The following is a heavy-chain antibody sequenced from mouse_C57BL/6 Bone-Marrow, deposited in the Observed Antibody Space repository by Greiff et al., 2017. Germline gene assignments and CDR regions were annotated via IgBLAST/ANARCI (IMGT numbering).Heavy chain of an antibody. CDR1: GYTFTSYG. J-gene: IGHJ1*03. CDR2: IYTGNGYT. CDR3: AIPNVISSSYWWYFDV. Sequence: EVQLQQSGAELVRPGSSVKMSCKTSGYTFTSYGINWVKQRPGQGLEWIGYIYTGNGYTEYHEKFQGKATLTSDPSSSTAYMQLSSLTSGDSAIYFCAIPNVISSSYWWYFDVWGTGTTLTVSS. D-gene: IGHD1-1*01. V-gene: IGHV1-58*01.